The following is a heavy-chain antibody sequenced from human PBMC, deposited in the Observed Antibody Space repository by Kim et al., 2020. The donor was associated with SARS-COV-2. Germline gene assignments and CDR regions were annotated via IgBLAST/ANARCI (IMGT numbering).Heavy chain of an antibody. CDR1: GGSISSGGYY. V-gene: IGHV4-31*03. J-gene: IGHJ5*02. Sequence: SETLSLTCTVSGGSISSGGYYWSWIRQHPGKGLEWIGYIYYSGSTYYNPSLKSRVTISVDTSKNQFSLKLSSVTAADTAVYYCARDSRGGDFWSGYYIEGGFDPWGQGTLVTVSS. CDR3: ARDSRGGDFWSGYYIEGGFDP. D-gene: IGHD3-3*01. CDR2: IYYSGST.